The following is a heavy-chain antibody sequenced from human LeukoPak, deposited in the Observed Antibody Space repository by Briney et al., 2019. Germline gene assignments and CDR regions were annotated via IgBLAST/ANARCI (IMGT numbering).Heavy chain of an antibody. Sequence: PGGSLRLSCAASGFTFRSYAMSWVRQAPGKGLEWVAVISYDGSNKYYADSVKGRFTISRDNSKNTLYLQMNSLRAEDTAVYYCARDRTPDYYGSGSYFDYWGQGTLVTVSS. CDR3: ARDRTPDYYGSGSYFDY. CDR2: ISYDGSNK. CDR1: GFTFRSYA. J-gene: IGHJ4*02. V-gene: IGHV3-30-3*01. D-gene: IGHD3-10*01.